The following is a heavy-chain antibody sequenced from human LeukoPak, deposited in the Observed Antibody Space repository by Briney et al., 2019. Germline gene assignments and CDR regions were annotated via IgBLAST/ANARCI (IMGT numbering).Heavy chain of an antibody. CDR2: ISWNSGSI. D-gene: IGHD2-21*02. J-gene: IGHJ3*02. Sequence: GRSLRLSCAASGFTFDDYAMHWVRHAPGKGLEWVSGISWNSGSIGYADSVKGRFTISRDNAKNSLYLQMNSLRAEDMALYYCAKDMHCGGGCYSLLGAFDIWGQGTMVTVSS. V-gene: IGHV3-9*03. CDR3: AKDMHCGGGCYSLLGAFDI. CDR1: GFTFDDYA.